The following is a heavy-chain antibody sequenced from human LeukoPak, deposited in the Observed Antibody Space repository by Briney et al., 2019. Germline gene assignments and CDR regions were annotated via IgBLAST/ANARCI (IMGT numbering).Heavy chain of an antibody. CDR3: AKDYDFWSGYYCTFDY. J-gene: IGHJ4*02. CDR2: ISGSGGST. CDR1: GFTFDDYA. Sequence: GGSLRLSCAASGFTFDDYAMHWVRQAPGKGLEWVSAISGSGGSTYYADSVKGRFTISRDNSKNTLYLQMNSLRAEDTAVYYCAKDYDFWSGYYCTFDYWGQGTLVTVSS. V-gene: IGHV3-23*01. D-gene: IGHD3-3*01.